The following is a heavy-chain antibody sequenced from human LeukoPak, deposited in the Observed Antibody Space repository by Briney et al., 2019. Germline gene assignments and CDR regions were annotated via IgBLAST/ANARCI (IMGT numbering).Heavy chain of an antibody. Sequence: SETLSLTCAVYGGPFSGYYWSRIRQPPGKGLEWIGEINHSGSTNYNPSLKSRVTISVDTSKNQFSLKLSSVTAADTAVYYCARARFLRFLEWLSARPYFDYWGQGTLVTVST. D-gene: IGHD3-3*01. J-gene: IGHJ4*02. CDR3: ARARFLRFLEWLSARPYFDY. CDR2: INHSGST. V-gene: IGHV4-34*01. CDR1: GGPFSGYY.